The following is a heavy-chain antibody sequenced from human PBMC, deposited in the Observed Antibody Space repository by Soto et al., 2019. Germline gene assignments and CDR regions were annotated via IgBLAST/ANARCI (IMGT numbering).Heavy chain of an antibody. V-gene: IGHV4-59*01. CDR3: ARSSGTYGTLDY. J-gene: IGHJ4*02. CDR2: MYYSGST. Sequence: SVTISLTCAVADGYISNNDGRPWIRQVPGKGLEWIAYMYYSGSTKYSPSLKSRVTISGDTSKNQVSLSLTSVTAADTGMYYCARSSGTYGTLDYWGEGTLVTVSS. D-gene: IGHD1-26*01. CDR1: DGYISNND.